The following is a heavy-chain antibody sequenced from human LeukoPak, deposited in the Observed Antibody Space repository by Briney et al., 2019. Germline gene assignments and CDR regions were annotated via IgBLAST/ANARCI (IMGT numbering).Heavy chain of an antibody. Sequence: GGSLRLSCAASGFTFSDYAMHWVRQAPRRGPEYVSAIRSSGDNTYYADSVKGRFTISRDNSKNTLYLQMGSLRAEDMAVYYCARVGSWDAYDIWGQGTMVTVSS. J-gene: IGHJ3*02. V-gene: IGHV3-64*02. CDR2: IRSSGDNT. D-gene: IGHD1-26*01. CDR1: GFTFSDYA. CDR3: ARVGSWDAYDI.